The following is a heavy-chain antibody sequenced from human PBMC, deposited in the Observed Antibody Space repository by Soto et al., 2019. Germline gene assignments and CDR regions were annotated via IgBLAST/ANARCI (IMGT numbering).Heavy chain of an antibody. CDR1: GGAITAYY. J-gene: IGHJ5*02. CDR3: ARDEYYDSNNWFDH. D-gene: IGHD3-22*01. Sequence: SETLSLTCTVSGGAITAYYWSWIRQPVGEGLQWIGRVYSTGSTNYNPSLRSRVTMSVDTSQNQFFLRLSSVTAADTAVYYCARDEYYDSNNWFDHWGQGRLVTVSS. V-gene: IGHV4-4*07. CDR2: VYSTGST.